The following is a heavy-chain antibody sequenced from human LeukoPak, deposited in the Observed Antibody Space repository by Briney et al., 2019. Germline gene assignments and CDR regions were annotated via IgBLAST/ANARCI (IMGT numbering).Heavy chain of an antibody. J-gene: IGHJ4*02. CDR2: INPNSGGT. CDR3: ASILRWYTFDY. V-gene: IGHV1-2*02. CDR1: DDTFTGYY. Sequence: ASVQDSCRDSDDTFTGYYMHWVRQAPGQGLEWMGWINPNSGGTNYAQKFQGRVTMTRDTSISTAYMELSRLRSDDTAVYYCASILRWYTFDYWGQGTLVTVSS. D-gene: IGHD2-15*01.